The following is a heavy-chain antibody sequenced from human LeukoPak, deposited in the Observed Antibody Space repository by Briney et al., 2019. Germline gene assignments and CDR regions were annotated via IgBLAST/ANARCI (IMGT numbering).Heavy chain of an antibody. CDR1: GFSFGSFG. CDR2: ISYDGSAD. J-gene: IGHJ3*02. D-gene: IGHD3-16*01. Sequence: SGGSLRLSCAASGFSFGSFGMHWVRQAPGKGLEWLALISYDGSADYYADSVKGRFTISRDNAKNSLYLQMNSLRAEDTAVYYCARGEFGDIWGQGTMVTVSS. CDR3: ARGEFGDI. V-gene: IGHV3-30*03.